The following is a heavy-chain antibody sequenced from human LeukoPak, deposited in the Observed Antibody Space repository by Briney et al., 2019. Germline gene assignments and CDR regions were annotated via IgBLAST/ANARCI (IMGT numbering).Heavy chain of an antibody. D-gene: IGHD3-3*01. CDR3: ARVNTYYDFWSGYLDY. CDR2: ISSSGSTI. J-gene: IGHJ4*02. Sequence: AGSLRLSCAASGFTFSSYEMNWVRQAPGKGLEWVSYISSSGSTIYYADSVKGRFTISRDNAKNSLYLQMNSLRAEDTAVYYCARVNTYYDFWSGYLDYWGQGTLVTVSS. CDR1: GFTFSSYE. V-gene: IGHV3-48*03.